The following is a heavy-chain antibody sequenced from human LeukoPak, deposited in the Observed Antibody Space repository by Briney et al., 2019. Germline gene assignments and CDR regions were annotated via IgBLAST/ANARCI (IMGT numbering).Heavy chain of an antibody. J-gene: IGHJ4*02. D-gene: IGHD3-3*01. CDR3: ARDPSITIFGVAKDPFDY. CDR2: ISSSSSTI. Sequence: GGSLRLSCAASGFTFSSYSMNWVRQAPGKGLEWVSYISSSSSTIYYADSVKGRFTISRDNAKNSLYLQMNSLRAEDTAVYYCARDPSITIFGVAKDPFDYWGQGTLVTVSS. V-gene: IGHV3-48*01. CDR1: GFTFSSYS.